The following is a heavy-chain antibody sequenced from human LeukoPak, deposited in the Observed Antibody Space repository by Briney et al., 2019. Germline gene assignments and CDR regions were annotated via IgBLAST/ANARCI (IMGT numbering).Heavy chain of an antibody. CDR3: ARVSNGDIVATIPTPDFDY. V-gene: IGHV4-4*02. D-gene: IGHD5-12*01. CDR2: IYHSGST. J-gene: IGHJ4*02. CDR1: GGSISNTNW. Sequence: SETLSLTCSVSGGSISNTNWGWIRQPPGKGLEWIGEIYHSGSTNYNPSLKSRVTISVDKSKNQFSLKLSSVTAADTAVYYCARVSNGDIVATIPTPDFDYWGQGTLVTVSS.